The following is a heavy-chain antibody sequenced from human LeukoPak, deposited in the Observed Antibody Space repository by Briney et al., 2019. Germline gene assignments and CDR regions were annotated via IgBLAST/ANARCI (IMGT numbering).Heavy chain of an antibody. CDR2: IYYSGST. V-gene: IGHV4-39*01. J-gene: IGHJ4*02. Sequence: SETLSLTCTVSGGSISSSSYYWGWIRQPPGKGLEWIGSIYYSGSTYYNPSLKSRVTISVDTSKNQFSLKLSSVTAADTAVYYCARSSYYCGSGSWGQGTLVTVSS. D-gene: IGHD3-10*01. CDR3: ARSSYYCGSGS. CDR1: GGSISSSSYY.